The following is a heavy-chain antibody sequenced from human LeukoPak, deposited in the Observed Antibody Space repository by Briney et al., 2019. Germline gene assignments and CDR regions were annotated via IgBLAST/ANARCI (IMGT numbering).Heavy chain of an antibody. Sequence: SETLSLTCTVSGDSISTYYWSWIRQPPGKGLEWIGYIYYRVTSDYNPSLKSRVTMSVDMSTRQISLKLSSVTAADTAVYYCASPGPVHYSSGYDAFDIWGQGTMVTVSS. CDR2: IYYRVTS. J-gene: IGHJ3*02. V-gene: IGHV4-59*01. CDR1: GDSISTYY. CDR3: ASPGPVHYSSGYDAFDI. D-gene: IGHD3-22*01.